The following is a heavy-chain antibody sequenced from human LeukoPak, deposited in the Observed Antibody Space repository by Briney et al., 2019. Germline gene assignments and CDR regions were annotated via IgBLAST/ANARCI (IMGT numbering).Heavy chain of an antibody. J-gene: IGHJ5*02. CDR1: GFTFSTYE. CDR2: ISSSGGPI. D-gene: IGHD1-26*01. Sequence: GGSLRLSCAASGFTFSTYEMNWVRQAPGKGLEWVSYISSSGGPIYYADSVKGRFTISRDNAKNSLYLQMNSLRAEDTAEYYCAKDMELASWGQGTLVTVSS. V-gene: IGHV3-48*03. CDR3: AKDMELAS.